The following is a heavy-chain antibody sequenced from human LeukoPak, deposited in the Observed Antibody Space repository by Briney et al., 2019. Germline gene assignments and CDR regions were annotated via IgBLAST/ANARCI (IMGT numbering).Heavy chain of an antibody. D-gene: IGHD3-22*01. CDR1: GFTFSSYS. V-gene: IGHV3-21*01. Sequence: GGSLRLSCAASGFTFSSYSMNWVRQAPGKGLEWVSSISSSSSYIYYADSVKGRFTISRDNAKNSLYLQMNSLRAEDTAVYYCARWTREYYDTSGYGYWGQGTLVTVSS. CDR2: ISSSSSYI. CDR3: ARWTREYYDTSGYGY. J-gene: IGHJ4*02.